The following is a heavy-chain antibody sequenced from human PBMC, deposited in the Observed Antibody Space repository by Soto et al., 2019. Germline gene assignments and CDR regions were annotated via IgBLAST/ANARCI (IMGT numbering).Heavy chain of an antibody. CDR1: GFTFSNAW. V-gene: IGHV3-15*01. D-gene: IGHD4-17*01. CDR3: TTGRGDYGDYWSGWYFDL. CDR2: IKSKTDGGTT. Sequence: EVQLVESGGGLVKPGGSLRLSCAASGFTFSNAWMSWVRQAPGKGLEWVGRIKSKTDGGTTDYAAPVKGRFTISRDDSKNTLYLQMNSLKTEDTAVYYCTTGRGDYGDYWSGWYFDLWGRGTLVTVSS. J-gene: IGHJ2*01.